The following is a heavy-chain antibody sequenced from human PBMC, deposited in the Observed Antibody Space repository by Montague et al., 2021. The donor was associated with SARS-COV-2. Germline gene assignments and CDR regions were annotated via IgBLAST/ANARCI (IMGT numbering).Heavy chain of an antibody. D-gene: IGHD2-15*01. Sequence: SLRLSCAASGFTFSSYAMSWVRQAPGKGLEWVSGISDNGGNTYYADSVKGRFTISRDNSKNTLYLQMNSLRAEDTAVDYCASLGDCSGGSCYSVDFWGQGTMVTVSS. CDR3: ASLGDCSGGSCYSVDF. V-gene: IGHV3-23*01. J-gene: IGHJ6*02. CDR1: GFTFSSYA. CDR2: ISDNGGNT.